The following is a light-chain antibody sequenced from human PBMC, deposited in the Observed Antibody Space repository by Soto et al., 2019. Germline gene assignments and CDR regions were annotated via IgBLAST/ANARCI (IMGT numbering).Light chain of an antibody. CDR1: QSVSSSY. Sequence: EFLLTQSPGTLSLSPGERATLSCRASQSVSSSYLAWYQQKPGQAPRLLMYGTSSRATGIPDRFSGSGSGTDFTLTISGLEPEDFAVYYCQQYGNSRGTFGQGTKVDIK. CDR3: QQYGNSRGT. V-gene: IGKV3-20*01. CDR2: GTS. J-gene: IGKJ1*01.